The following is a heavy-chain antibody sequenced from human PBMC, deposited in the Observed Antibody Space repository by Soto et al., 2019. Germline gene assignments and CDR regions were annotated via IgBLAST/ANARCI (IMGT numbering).Heavy chain of an antibody. CDR1: GDSVTSGSYY. V-gene: IGHV4-61*03. CDR2: ISYTGRT. D-gene: IGHD7-27*01. Sequence: SETLSLTCIVSGDSVTSGSYYWTWLRQPPGKGLEWIGYISYTGRTKYNPSLQSRVTISVDTSKNDFSLNLSSVTAADTAVYFCAREWGLLPYYVMNVWGHGTAVT. CDR3: AREWGLLPYYVMNV. J-gene: IGHJ6*02.